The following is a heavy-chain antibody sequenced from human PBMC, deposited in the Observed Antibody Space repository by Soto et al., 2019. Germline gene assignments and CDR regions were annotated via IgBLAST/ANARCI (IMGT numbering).Heavy chain of an antibody. J-gene: IGHJ6*02. Sequence: QVQLVQSGAERKKPGSSVNVSCTLSGGAFNNYVISWVLQAPGQGLEWVGSIVPIYRSSLFAQKFQGRVTLSADETTNTVHMKMSSLRTDDTAIYYSARDDWGYHYYYYALDICGQGTAVTVSS. V-gene: IGHV1-69*18. CDR2: IVPIYRSS. CDR1: GGAFNNYV. D-gene: IGHD2-21*01. CDR3: ARDDWGYHYYYYALDI.